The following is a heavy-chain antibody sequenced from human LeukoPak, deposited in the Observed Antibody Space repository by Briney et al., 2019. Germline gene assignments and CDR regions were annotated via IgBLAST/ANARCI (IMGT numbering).Heavy chain of an antibody. CDR1: GDSISSFY. CDR2: LYPSGTA. CDR3: ARESMVRGVTHFDY. J-gene: IGHJ4*02. D-gene: IGHD3-10*01. Sequence: SETLSLTCTVSGDSISSFYWSWIRQPAGKGLEWIGRLYPSGTASYIPSLKSRVTMSLDTSKNQFSLRLSSVTAADTAVYYFARESMVRGVTHFDYWGQGTLVTVSS. V-gene: IGHV4-4*07.